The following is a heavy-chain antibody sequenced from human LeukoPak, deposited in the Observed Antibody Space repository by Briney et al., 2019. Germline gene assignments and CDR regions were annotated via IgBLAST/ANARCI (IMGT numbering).Heavy chain of an antibody. J-gene: IGHJ6*03. CDR3: ARHYCSSSSCHYYYYYMDV. Sequence: GESLKISCQGSGYSFTSYWIGWVRQMPGKGLEWMGIIYPGDSDTRYSPSFQGQVTISADKSISTAYLQWSSLKASDTAMYYCARHYCSSSSCHYYYYYMDVWGKGTTVTVSS. CDR2: IYPGDSDT. CDR1: GYSFTSYW. V-gene: IGHV5-51*01. D-gene: IGHD2-2*01.